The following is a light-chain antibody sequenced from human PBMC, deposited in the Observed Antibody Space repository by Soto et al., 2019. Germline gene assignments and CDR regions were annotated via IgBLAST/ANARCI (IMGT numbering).Light chain of an antibody. J-gene: IGKJ3*01. CDR1: QSVSSY. CDR3: QHRSNWLFT. V-gene: IGKV3-11*01. CDR2: DAS. Sequence: EIVLTQSPATLSLSPGERATLSCRASQSVSSYLAWYKRKPGQAPRLLIYDASNRATGIPARFSGSGSGTDFTLTISSLEPEDFAVYYCQHRSNWLFTFGPGTKVDIK.